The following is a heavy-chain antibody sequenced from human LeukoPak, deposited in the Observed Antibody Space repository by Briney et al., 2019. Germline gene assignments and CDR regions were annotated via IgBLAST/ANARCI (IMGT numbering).Heavy chain of an antibody. CDR2: IYYSGST. Sequence: SETLSLTCTVSGGSISSYYWSWIRQPPGKGLEWIGYIYYSGSTNYNPSLKSRVTISVDTSKNQFSLKLSSVTAAGTAVYYCARSQNYYGSGDYWSQGTLVTVSS. CDR3: ARSQNYYGSGDY. J-gene: IGHJ4*02. D-gene: IGHD3-10*01. V-gene: IGHV4-59*01. CDR1: GGSISSYY.